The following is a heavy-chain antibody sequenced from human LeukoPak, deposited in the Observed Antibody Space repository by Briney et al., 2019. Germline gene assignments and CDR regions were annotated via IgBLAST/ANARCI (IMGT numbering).Heavy chain of an antibody. CDR2: IKQDGSEK. CDR1: GFTFSSYW. CDR3: ARAQIAAAYYYYYYGMDV. J-gene: IGHJ6*02. V-gene: IGHV3-7*01. D-gene: IGHD6-13*01. Sequence: GGSLRLSCAASGFTFSSYWVTWVRQAPGKGLEWVANIKQDGSEKYYVDSVKGRFTISRDNAKNSLYLQMNSLRAEDTAVYYCARAQIAAAYYYYYYGMDVWGQGTTVTVSS.